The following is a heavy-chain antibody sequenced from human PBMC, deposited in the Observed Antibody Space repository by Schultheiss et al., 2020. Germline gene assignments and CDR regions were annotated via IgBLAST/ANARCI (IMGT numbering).Heavy chain of an antibody. J-gene: IGHJ6*02. CDR3: ASGYCSGGSCSYYYYYGMDV. D-gene: IGHD2-15*01. Sequence: SETLSLTCAVSGGSISSSNWWSWVRQPPGKGLEWIGEIYHSGRTYYNPSLKSRVTISLHTSSNQFSLNLNSVTAADTAVYYCASGYCSGGSCSYYYYYGMDVWGQGTTVTVSS. V-gene: IGHV4-4*02. CDR2: IYHSGRT. CDR1: GGSISSSNW.